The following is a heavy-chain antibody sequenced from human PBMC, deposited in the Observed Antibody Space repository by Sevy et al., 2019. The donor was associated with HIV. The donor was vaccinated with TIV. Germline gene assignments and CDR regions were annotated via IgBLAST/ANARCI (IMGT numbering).Heavy chain of an antibody. J-gene: IGHJ6*03. CDR1: GGSISSYY. CDR3: ARAEGVRGVSYYYYYMDV. V-gene: IGHV4-59*01. CDR2: IYYSGST. D-gene: IGHD3-10*01. Sequence: SETLSLTCTVSGGSISSYYWSWIRHPPGKGLEWIGYIYYSGSTNYNPSLKSRVTISVDTSKNQFSLKLSSVTAADTAVYYCARAEGVRGVSYYYYYMDVWGKGTTVTVSS.